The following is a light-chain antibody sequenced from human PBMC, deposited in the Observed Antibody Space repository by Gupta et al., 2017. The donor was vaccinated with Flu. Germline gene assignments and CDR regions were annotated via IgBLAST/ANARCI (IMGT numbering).Light chain of an antibody. J-gene: IGKJ1*01. Sequence: DIQMTQSPSSLSASVGDRVTITCRASQNIGNYLNWYQQKPGKAPNLLIYAASKLHTGVPSRFSGVSSGTXFTLTIXSRQPEEFATYYCQQTDSTLWTFGXGTKVDIK. CDR3: QQTDSTLWT. CDR1: QNIGNY. CDR2: AAS. V-gene: IGKV1-39*01.